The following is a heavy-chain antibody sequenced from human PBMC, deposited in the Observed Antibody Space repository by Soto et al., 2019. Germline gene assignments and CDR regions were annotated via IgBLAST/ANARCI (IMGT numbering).Heavy chain of an antibody. V-gene: IGHV3-13*01. CDR1: GFTLSSYA. CDR3: ARGFGSFYYMDV. J-gene: IGHJ6*03. D-gene: IGHD3-10*01. CDR2: IGTAGDT. Sequence: EVQLVESGGGLVQPGGSLRLSCAASGFTLSSYAMHWVRQAPGRGLEWVSVIGTAGDTSYRGSVKGRFTISREKANNSLYLQMNSLLAGDTAVYYCARGFGSFYYMDVWGKGTTVTVSS.